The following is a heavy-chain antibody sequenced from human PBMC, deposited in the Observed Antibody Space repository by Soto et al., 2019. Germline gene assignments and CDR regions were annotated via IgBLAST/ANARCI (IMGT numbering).Heavy chain of an antibody. Sequence: QVQLVQSGAEVKKPGSSVKVSCKASGGTFSSYAISWVRQAPGQGLEWKGGIIPIFGTANYAQKFQGRVTITADESTSTAYMELSRLRSEDTAVYYCARDPLAGDGYNNANYYYYYAMDVWGQGTTVTVSS. CDR3: ARDPLAGDGYNNANYYYYYAMDV. D-gene: IGHD4-4*01. J-gene: IGHJ6*02. CDR2: IIPIFGTA. V-gene: IGHV1-69*01. CDR1: GGTFSSYA.